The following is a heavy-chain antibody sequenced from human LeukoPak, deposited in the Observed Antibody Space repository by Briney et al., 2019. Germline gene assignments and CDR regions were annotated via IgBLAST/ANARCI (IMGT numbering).Heavy chain of an antibody. Sequence: SQTLSLTCTVSGASISSGDYYWSWIRQPPGKGLEWIGYIYYSGSTYYNPSLKSRVTISVDTSKNQFSLKLSSVTAADTAVYYCARANWGGDAFDIWGQGTMVTVSS. J-gene: IGHJ3*02. CDR1: GASISSGDYY. D-gene: IGHD7-27*01. CDR2: IYYSGST. V-gene: IGHV4-30-4*08. CDR3: ARANWGGDAFDI.